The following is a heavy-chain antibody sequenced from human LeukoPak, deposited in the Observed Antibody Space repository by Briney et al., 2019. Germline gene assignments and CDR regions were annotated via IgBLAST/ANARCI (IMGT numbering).Heavy chain of an antibody. Sequence: GGSLRLSCAASGFTFSDYYMSWIRQALGKGLEWVSYISSSGSTIYYADSVKGRFTISRDNAKNSLYLQMNSLRAEDTAVYYCARPVAAPYYYYYYYMDVWGKGTTVTISS. CDR2: ISSSGSTI. V-gene: IGHV3-11*01. J-gene: IGHJ6*03. D-gene: IGHD6-19*01. CDR3: ARPVAAPYYYYYYYMDV. CDR1: GFTFSDYY.